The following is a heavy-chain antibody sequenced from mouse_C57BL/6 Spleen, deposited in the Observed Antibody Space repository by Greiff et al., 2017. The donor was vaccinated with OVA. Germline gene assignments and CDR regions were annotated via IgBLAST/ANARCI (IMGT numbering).Heavy chain of an antibody. CDR3: AREGLRPYAMDY. D-gene: IGHD2-4*01. CDR1: GFTFSDYG. CDR2: ISSGSSTI. V-gene: IGHV5-17*01. J-gene: IGHJ4*01. Sequence: EVQLVESGGGLVKPGGSLKLSCAASGFTFSDYGMHWVRQAPEKGLEWVAYISSGSSTIYYADTVKGRFTISRDNAKNTLFLQMTSLRSEDTAMYYCAREGLRPYAMDYWGQGTSVTVSS.